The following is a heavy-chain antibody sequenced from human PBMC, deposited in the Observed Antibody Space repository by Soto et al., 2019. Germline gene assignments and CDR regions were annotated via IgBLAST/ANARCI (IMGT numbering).Heavy chain of an antibody. CDR1: GGSISSYY. V-gene: IGHV4-59*08. CDR3: AALYCSSTSCQGAGFDP. D-gene: IGHD2-2*01. CDR2: IYYSGST. Sequence: PSETLSLTCTVSGGSISSYYWSWIRQPPGKGLEWIGYIYYSGSTNYNPSLKSRVTISVDTSKNQFSLKLSSVTAADTAVYYCAALYCSSTSCQGAGFDPWGQGTLVTVSS. J-gene: IGHJ5*02.